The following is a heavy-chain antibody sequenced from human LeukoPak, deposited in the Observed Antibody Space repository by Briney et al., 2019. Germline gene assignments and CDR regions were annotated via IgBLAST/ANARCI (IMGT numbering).Heavy chain of an antibody. Sequence: GGSLRLSCAASGFIVSSNYMSWVRQAPGKGLEWVSFIRYDGSNKYYADSVKGRFTLSRDNSKNTLYLQMNSLRPEDTAVYYCAKDQDAPGKLSEFWGQGTLVTVSS. J-gene: IGHJ4*02. D-gene: IGHD3-10*01. CDR2: IRYDGSNK. V-gene: IGHV3-30*02. CDR3: AKDQDAPGKLSEF. CDR1: GFIVSSNY.